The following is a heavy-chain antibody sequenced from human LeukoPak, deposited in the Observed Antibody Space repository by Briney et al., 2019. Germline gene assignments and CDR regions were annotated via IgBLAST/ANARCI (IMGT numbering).Heavy chain of an antibody. CDR3: ARDGYYDSSRGDAFDI. Sequence: GASVKVSCKASGYAFTSYGISWVRQAPGQGLEWMGWISAYNGNTNYAQKLQGRVTMTTDTSTSTAYMELWSLRSDDTAVYYCARDGYYDSSRGDAFDIWGQGTMVTVSS. CDR1: GYAFTSYG. D-gene: IGHD3-22*01. CDR2: ISAYNGNT. V-gene: IGHV1-18*01. J-gene: IGHJ3*02.